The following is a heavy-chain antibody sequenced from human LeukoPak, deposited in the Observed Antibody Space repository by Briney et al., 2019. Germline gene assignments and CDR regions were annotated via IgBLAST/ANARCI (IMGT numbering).Heavy chain of an antibody. J-gene: IGHJ4*02. V-gene: IGHV3-30*02. CDR3: AKGSGSYPVAYFDY. CDR2: IRYDGSNK. D-gene: IGHD1-26*01. Sequence: GGSLRLSCAASGFTFSSYGMHWVRQAPGKGLEWVAFIRYDGSNKYYADSVKGRFTISRDNSKNTPYLQMNSLRAEDTAVYYCAKGSGSYPVAYFDYWGQGTLVTVSS. CDR1: GFTFSSYG.